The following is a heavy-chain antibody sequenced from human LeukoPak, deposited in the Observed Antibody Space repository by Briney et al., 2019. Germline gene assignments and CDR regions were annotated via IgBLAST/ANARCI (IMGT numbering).Heavy chain of an antibody. D-gene: IGHD2-21*01. CDR1: GASFNYYY. V-gene: IGHV4-4*07. CDR3: ARDHCDDAACYPFDR. Sequence: SETLSLTCNVSGASFNYYYWSWIRQPAGKVLEWSGRVYLGGSTNYNPSLKSRVMMSLDKANNQFSLRLSSVTAADTAIYYCARDHCDDAACYPFDRWGQGTLVTVSS. J-gene: IGHJ4*02. CDR2: VYLGGST.